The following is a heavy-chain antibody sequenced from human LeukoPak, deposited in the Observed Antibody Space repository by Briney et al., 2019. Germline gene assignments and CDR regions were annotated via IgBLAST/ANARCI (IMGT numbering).Heavy chain of an antibody. V-gene: IGHV4-39*07. CDR1: GGSISSSSYY. D-gene: IGHD2-2*01. Sequence: SETLSLTCNISGGSISSSSYYWAWIRQPPGMGLEWIGTIYYSGSTDYNPSLKSRVTISVDTPKNQFSLKLSSVTAADTAVYYCARDRVVPAANWFDPWGQGTLVTVSS. J-gene: IGHJ5*02. CDR3: ARDRVVPAANWFDP. CDR2: IYYSGST.